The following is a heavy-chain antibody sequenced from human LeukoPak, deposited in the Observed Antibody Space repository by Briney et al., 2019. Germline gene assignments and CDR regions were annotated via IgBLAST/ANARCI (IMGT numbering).Heavy chain of an antibody. D-gene: IGHD4-17*01. J-gene: IGHJ4*02. CDR1: GGSISSYY. Sequence: SETLSLTCTVSGGSISSYYWSWIRQPPGKGLEWIGYIYYSGSTNFNPSLKSRVTISVDTSKNQFSLKLSSVTAADTAVYYCAGGPGDYAYWGQGTLVTVSS. CDR3: AGGPGDYAY. V-gene: IGHV4-59*01. CDR2: IYYSGST.